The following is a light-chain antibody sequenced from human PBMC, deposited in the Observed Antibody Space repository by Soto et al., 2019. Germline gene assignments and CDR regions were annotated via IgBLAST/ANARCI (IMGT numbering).Light chain of an antibody. V-gene: IGKV3-15*01. CDR2: GAS. J-gene: IGKJ2*01. CDR1: QRVSSN. CDR3: PQYNNLFPMYT. Sequence: EIVLTQSPATLSVSPGERATLSCRASQRVSSNLACYQQKPGQAPRLIIYGASTRSTGILARFSGSESGTEFTLTVSSLQSEDFAVYYCPQYNNLFPMYTFGQGTKLEIK.